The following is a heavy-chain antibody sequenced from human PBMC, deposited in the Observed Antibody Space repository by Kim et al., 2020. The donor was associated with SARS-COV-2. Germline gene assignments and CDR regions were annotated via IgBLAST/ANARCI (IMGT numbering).Heavy chain of an antibody. V-gene: IGHV4-59*01. CDR3: ASALGYCSSTSCFAAEYFQQ. J-gene: IGHJ1*01. CDR2: IYYSGST. D-gene: IGHD2-2*01. Sequence: SETLSLTCTVSGGSISSYYWSWIRQPPGKGLEWIGYIYYSGSTNYNPSLKSRVTISVDTSKNQFSLKLSSVTATDTAVYYCASALGYCSSTSCFAAEYFQQWGQGALVTVSS. CDR1: GGSISSYY.